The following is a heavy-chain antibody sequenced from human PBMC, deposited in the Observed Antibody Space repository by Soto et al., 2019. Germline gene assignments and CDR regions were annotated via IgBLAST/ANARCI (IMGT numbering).Heavy chain of an antibody. D-gene: IGHD4-4*01. J-gene: IGHJ2*01. Sequence: ESGGGVVQPGRSLRLSCAASGFTFSSYAMHWVRQAPGKGLEWVAVISYAGSNKYYADSVKGRFTISRDNSKNTLYLQMNSLRLEDTAVYYCARPLWRDDYNWGYFDLWGRGTPVTVSS. V-gene: IGHV3-30-3*01. CDR2: ISYAGSNK. CDR1: GFTFSSYA. CDR3: ARPLWRDDYNWGYFDL.